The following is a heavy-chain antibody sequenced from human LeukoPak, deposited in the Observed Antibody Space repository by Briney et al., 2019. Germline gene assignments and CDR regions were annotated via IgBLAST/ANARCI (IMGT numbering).Heavy chain of an antibody. J-gene: IGHJ6*03. Sequence: PSETLSLTCAVYGGSFSGYYWSWIRQPPGKGLEWIGEINDSGSTNYNPSLKSRVTISVDTSKNQFSLKLSSVTAADTAVYYCARESSGYDSSSPMDVWGKGTTVTVSS. V-gene: IGHV4-34*01. CDR1: GGSFSGYY. CDR3: ARESSGYDSSSPMDV. CDR2: INDSGST. D-gene: IGHD6-6*01.